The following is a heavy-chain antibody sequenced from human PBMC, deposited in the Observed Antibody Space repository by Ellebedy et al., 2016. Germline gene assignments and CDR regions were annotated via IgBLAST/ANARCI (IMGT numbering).Heavy chain of an antibody. J-gene: IGHJ5*02. Sequence: ASVKVSCKASGYTFTGYYIHWVRQAPGQGLEWIGWINPNGGVTKYARKFQGRVTMTRDTSISTDYMDLKRLRSYDTAVYYCARGGELSAYSGYRHWFDPWGQGTLVTVSS. V-gene: IGHV1-2*02. CDR3: ARGGELSAYSGYRHWFDP. CDR1: GYTFTGYY. CDR2: INPNGGVT. D-gene: IGHD5-12*01.